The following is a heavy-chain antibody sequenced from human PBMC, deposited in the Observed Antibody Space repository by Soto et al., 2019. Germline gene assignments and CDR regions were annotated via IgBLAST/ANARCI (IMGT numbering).Heavy chain of an antibody. CDR1: GGSLSGYY. Sequence: SETLSLTCAVYGGSLSGYYWSWFRQPPGKGLEWIGEINHSGSTNYNPSLKSRVTISVDTSNNQFSLKLSSVTAADTAVYYCASYDTSGYYVGGQGTLVTVSS. CDR3: ASYDTSGYYV. V-gene: IGHV4-34*01. J-gene: IGHJ4*02. CDR2: INHSGST. D-gene: IGHD3-22*01.